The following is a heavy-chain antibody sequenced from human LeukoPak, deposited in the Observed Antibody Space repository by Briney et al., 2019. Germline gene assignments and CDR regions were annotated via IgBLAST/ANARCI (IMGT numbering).Heavy chain of an antibody. CDR2: IWYDEMTK. CDR3: AKDSSDYYFDY. J-gene: IGHJ4*02. Sequence: PGGSLRLSCVASGFTFRSYGIHWVRQAPGKGLEWLAFIWYDEMTKNYADSVKGRFTISRDNSKNTLYVQMNSLRPDDTAVYYCAKDSSDYYFDYWGQGTLVTVSS. V-gene: IGHV3-30*02. CDR1: GFTFRSYG. D-gene: IGHD3-22*01.